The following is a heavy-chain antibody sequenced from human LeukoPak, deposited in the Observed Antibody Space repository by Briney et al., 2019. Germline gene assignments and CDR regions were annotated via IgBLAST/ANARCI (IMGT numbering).Heavy chain of an antibody. CDR1: GFTFSSYW. Sequence: GGSLRLSCAASGFTFSSYWMHWVRQAPGKGLVWVSRIRSDGSTTYADSVKGRFTISRDSAKNSLYLQMNSLRAEDTALYYCARNYGGYDGTDYWGQGTLVTVSS. CDR2: IRSDGST. D-gene: IGHD5-12*01. CDR3: ARNYGGYDGTDY. J-gene: IGHJ4*02. V-gene: IGHV3-74*01.